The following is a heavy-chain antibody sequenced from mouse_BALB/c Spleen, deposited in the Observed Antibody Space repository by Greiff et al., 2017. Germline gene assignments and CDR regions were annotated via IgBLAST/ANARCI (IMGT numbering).Heavy chain of an antibody. V-gene: IGHV5-6-5*01. CDR1: GFTFSSYA. J-gene: IGHJ2*01. D-gene: IGHD2-4*01. CDR3: ARDDYDDY. CDR2: ISSGGST. Sequence: DVHLVESGGGLVKPGGSLKLSCAASGFTFSSYAMSWVRQTPEKRLEWVASISSGGSTYYPDSVKGRFTISRDNARNILYLQMSSLRSEDTAMYYCARDDYDDYWGQGTTLTVSS.